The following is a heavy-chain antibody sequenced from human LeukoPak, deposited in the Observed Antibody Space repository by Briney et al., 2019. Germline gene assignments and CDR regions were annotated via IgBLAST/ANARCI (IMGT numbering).Heavy chain of an antibody. Sequence: GASVKVSCKASGYTFTSYGISWVRQAPGQGLEWMGWISAYNGNTNYAQKLQGRVTMTTDTSTSTAYMEPRSLRSDDTAVYYCARTSGPVSYYYYGMDVWGQGTTVTVSS. J-gene: IGHJ6*02. V-gene: IGHV1-18*01. D-gene: IGHD7-27*01. CDR2: ISAYNGNT. CDR1: GYTFTSYG. CDR3: ARTSGPVSYYYYGMDV.